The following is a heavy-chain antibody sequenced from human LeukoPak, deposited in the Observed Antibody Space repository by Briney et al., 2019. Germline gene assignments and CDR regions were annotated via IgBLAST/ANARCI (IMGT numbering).Heavy chain of an antibody. V-gene: IGHV3-23*01. CDR3: AKSPLIYYYDSSGYYYHFDY. CDR2: ISGSGGST. D-gene: IGHD3-22*01. J-gene: IGHJ4*02. Sequence: GGSLRLSCAASGFTFSSYAMSWVRQAPGKGLEWVSAISGSGGSTYYADSVKGRFTISRDNSKNTLYLQMNSLRAEDTAVYYCAKSPLIYYYDSSGYYYHFDYWGQGTLVTVSS. CDR1: GFTFSSYA.